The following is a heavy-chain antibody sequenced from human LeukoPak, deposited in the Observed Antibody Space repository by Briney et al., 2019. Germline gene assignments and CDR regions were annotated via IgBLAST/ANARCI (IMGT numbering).Heavy chain of an antibody. CDR2: IYYSGST. CDR3: TRGSIAYYYMDV. V-gene: IGHV4-59*02. Sequence: SETLSLTCTVSGGSVSSYSWNWIRQPPGKGLEWIGNIYYSGSTNYNPSLKSRVTISVDTSKNQFSLKLSSVTAADTAVYYCTRGSIAYYYMDVWGKGTTVTISS. CDR1: GGSVSSYS. D-gene: IGHD3-22*01. J-gene: IGHJ6*03.